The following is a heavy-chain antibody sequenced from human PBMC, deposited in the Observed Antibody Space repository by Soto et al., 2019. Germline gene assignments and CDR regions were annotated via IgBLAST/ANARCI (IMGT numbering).Heavy chain of an antibody. CDR1: GFTFSSYS. J-gene: IGHJ4*02. D-gene: IGHD1-7*01. Sequence: GGSLRLSCAASGFTFSSYSMNWVRQAPGKGLEWVSSISSSSSYIYYADSVKGRFTISRDNAKNSLYLQMNSLRAEDTAVYYCARDQTGTTGGGSGRYFDYWGQGTLVTVSS. V-gene: IGHV3-21*01. CDR2: ISSSSSYI. CDR3: ARDQTGTTGGGSGRYFDY.